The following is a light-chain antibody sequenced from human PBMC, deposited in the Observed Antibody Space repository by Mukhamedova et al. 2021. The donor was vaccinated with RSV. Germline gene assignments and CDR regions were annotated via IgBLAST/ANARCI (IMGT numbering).Light chain of an antibody. CDR2: AAS. Sequence: WYQRRVPGKAPKVLIFAASNLQSGVPSRFSGSGSGTAFTLTISNLQPEDFATYYCQQTYNTPTFGQGTRL. V-gene: IGKV1-39*01. J-gene: IGKJ5*01. CDR3: QQTYNTPT.